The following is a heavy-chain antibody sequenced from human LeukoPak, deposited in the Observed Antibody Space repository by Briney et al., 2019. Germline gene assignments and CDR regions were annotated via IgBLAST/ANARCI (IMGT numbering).Heavy chain of an antibody. CDR2: IYYSGST. D-gene: IGHD4-23*01. CDR3: ARRYPRPSGGNSGPFDY. CDR1: GGSISSYY. Sequence: PSETLSLTCTVSGGSISSYYWSWIRQPPGKGLEWIGYIYYSGSTNYNPSLKSRVTISVDTSKNQFSLKLGSVTAADTAVYYCARRYPRPSGGNSGPFDYWGQGTLVTVSS. J-gene: IGHJ4*02. V-gene: IGHV4-59*08.